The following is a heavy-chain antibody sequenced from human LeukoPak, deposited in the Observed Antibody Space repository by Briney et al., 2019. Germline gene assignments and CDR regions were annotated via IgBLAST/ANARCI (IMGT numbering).Heavy chain of an antibody. CDR3: AREVLAAAGTRYFDY. D-gene: IGHD6-13*01. Sequence: PSETLSLTCTVSGGSISSYYWSWIRQPPGKGLEWIGYIYYSGSTDYNPSLKSRVTISVDTSKNQFSLKLSSVTAADTAVYYCAREVLAAAGTRYFDYWGQGTLVTVSS. CDR1: GGSISSYY. CDR2: IYYSGST. V-gene: IGHV4-59*01. J-gene: IGHJ4*02.